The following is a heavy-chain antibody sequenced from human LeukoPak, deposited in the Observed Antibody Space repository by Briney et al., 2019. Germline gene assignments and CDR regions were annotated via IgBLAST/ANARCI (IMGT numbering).Heavy chain of an antibody. CDR3: ARGPYSSSWYGGD. J-gene: IGHJ4*02. V-gene: IGHV1-69*05. CDR1: GYTFTSYG. Sequence: GASVKVSCKASGYTFTSYGISWVRQAPGQGLEWMGGIIPIFGTANYAQKFQGRVTITTDESTSTAYMELSSLRSEDTAVYYCARGPYSSSWYGGDWGQGTLVTVSS. D-gene: IGHD6-13*01. CDR2: IIPIFGTA.